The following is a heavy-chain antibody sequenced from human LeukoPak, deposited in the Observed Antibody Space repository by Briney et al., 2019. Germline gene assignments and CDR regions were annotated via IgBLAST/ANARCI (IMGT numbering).Heavy chain of an antibody. J-gene: IGHJ4*02. CDR1: GGSFSGYY. D-gene: IGHD3-22*01. CDR2: VNHSGST. CDR3: ARAYYYDRGGYRPLSVLYPRPFDY. Sequence: SETLSLTYAVYGGSFSGYYWSWIRQPPGKGLEWIGEVNHSGSTDYNPSLKSRVTISVDTSKNQFSLNLSSVTAADTAVYYCARAYYYDRGGYRPLSVLYPRPFDYWGQGTLVTVSS. V-gene: IGHV4-34*01.